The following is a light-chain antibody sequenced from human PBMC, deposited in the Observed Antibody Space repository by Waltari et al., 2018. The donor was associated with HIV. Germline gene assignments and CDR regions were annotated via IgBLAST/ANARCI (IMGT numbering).Light chain of an antibody. Sequence: EIVLRQSPGTLSLSPGERVSLSCRASQTVSSEFLAWYQQRPGQAPRLLIYGASTRASGIPDRFSGSGSGTEFTLTISRLESEDFAVYYCQQYGDSALTFGGGTKVEIK. J-gene: IGKJ4*01. CDR2: GAS. CDR3: QQYGDSALT. CDR1: QTVSSEF. V-gene: IGKV3-20*01.